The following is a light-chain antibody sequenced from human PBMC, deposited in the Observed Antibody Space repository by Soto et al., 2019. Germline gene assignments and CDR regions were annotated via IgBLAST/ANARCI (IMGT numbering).Light chain of an antibody. J-gene: IGLJ3*02. V-gene: IGLV1-40*01. CDR3: QAYDSSLSGSV. CDR2: GNS. Sequence: QSVLTQPPSVSGAPGQRVTVSCTGSSSNIGAGYAEHWYQQLPGTAPKLLIYGNSNRPSGVPDRFSGSRSGTSASLVITGLQAEDEADYYCQAYDSSLSGSVFGGGTQLTVL. CDR1: SSNIGAGYA.